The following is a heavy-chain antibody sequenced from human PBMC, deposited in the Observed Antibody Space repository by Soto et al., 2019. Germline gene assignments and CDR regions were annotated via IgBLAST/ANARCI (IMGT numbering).Heavy chain of an antibody. V-gene: IGHV1-69*02. CDR3: AIMEGAATNDAFDI. CDR2: IIPILGIA. J-gene: IGHJ3*02. D-gene: IGHD6-13*01. Sequence: GASLKVSCKASGGTFSSYTISWVRQAPGQGLEWMGRIIPILGIANYAQKFQGRVTITADKSTSTAYMELSSLRSEDTAVYYCAIMEGAATNDAFDIWGQGTMVTVSS. CDR1: GGTFSSYT.